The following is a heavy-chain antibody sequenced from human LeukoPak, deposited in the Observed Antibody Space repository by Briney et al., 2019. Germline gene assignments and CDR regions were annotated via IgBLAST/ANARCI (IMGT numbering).Heavy chain of an antibody. Sequence: GSLRLSCAASGFTFSSYGMYWVRQAPGKGLEWVAVISYDGSNKYYADSVKGRFTISRDNSKNTLYLQMNSLRAEDTAVYYCAKGAGYSSGWYSDPDLNYFDYWGQGALVTVSS. J-gene: IGHJ4*02. D-gene: IGHD6-19*01. CDR1: GFTFSSYG. CDR2: ISYDGSNK. CDR3: AKGAGYSSGWYSDPDLNYFDY. V-gene: IGHV3-30*18.